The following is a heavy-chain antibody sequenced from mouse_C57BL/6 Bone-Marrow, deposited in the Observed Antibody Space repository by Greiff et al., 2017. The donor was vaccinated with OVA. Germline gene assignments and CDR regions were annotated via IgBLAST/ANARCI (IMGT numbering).Heavy chain of an antibody. J-gene: IGHJ4*01. CDR2: ISSGSSTI. CDR3: ARGNWDGFYYALWY. D-gene: IGHD4-1*01. CDR1: GFTFSDYG. V-gene: IGHV5-17*01. Sequence: DVLLVESGGGLVKPGGSLKLSCAASGFTFSDYGMHWVRQAPEKGLEWVAYISSGSSTIYYADTVKGRFTITRDNAQNTRFLQMTSLRSEDSAMYDCARGNWDGFYYALWYWGQGTSVTVSS.